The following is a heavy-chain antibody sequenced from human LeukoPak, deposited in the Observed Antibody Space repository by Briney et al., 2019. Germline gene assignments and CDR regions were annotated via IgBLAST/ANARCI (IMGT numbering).Heavy chain of an antibody. CDR2: INTDGSDT. J-gene: IGHJ3*02. CDR1: GFTFRTYW. V-gene: IGHV3-74*01. CDR3: AGVGASTALDI. D-gene: IGHD1-26*01. Sequence: GGSLRLSCAASGFTFRTYWMHWVRQAPGKGLVWVSCINTDGSDTRYADSVKGRLTISRDNAKNTLYLQMNSLRAEDTAVYYCAGVGASTALDIWGQGTMVTVSS.